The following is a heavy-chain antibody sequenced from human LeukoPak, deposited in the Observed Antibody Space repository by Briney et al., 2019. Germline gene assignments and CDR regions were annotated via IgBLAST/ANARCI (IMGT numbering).Heavy chain of an antibody. CDR3: ASIVPAAIPY. D-gene: IGHD2-2*01. Sequence: SETLSLTCAVYGGSFSGYYWSWIRQPPGKGLEWIGEINHSGSTNYNPSLKSRVTISVDTSKNQFSLKLSSVTAADTAVYYCASIVPAAIPYWGQGTPVTVSS. CDR2: INHSGST. CDR1: GGSFSGYY. J-gene: IGHJ4*02. V-gene: IGHV4-34*01.